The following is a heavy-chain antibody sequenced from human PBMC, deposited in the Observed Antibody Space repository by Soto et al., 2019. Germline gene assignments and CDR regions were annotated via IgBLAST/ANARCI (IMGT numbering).Heavy chain of an antibody. Sequence: SETLSLTCTVSGGSISSSNYYWGWIRHPPGKGLEWIASIYHSGTTYYSPSLKSRVTMSVDTSTNQFSLRLSSVTAADTAVYYCASQQQVLNWFDPWGQGTLVTVSS. CDR1: GGSISSSNYY. CDR2: IYHSGTT. D-gene: IGHD6-13*01. CDR3: ASQQQVLNWFDP. J-gene: IGHJ5*02. V-gene: IGHV4-39*01.